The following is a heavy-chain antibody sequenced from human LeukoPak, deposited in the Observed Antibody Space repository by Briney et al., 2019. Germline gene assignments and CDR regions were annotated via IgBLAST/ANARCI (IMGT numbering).Heavy chain of an antibody. CDR1: GYTFTSYY. V-gene: IGHV1-46*01. CDR2: INPSGGST. CDR3: ARAALNQSYYDFWSGYYTSTYYYYGMDV. D-gene: IGHD3-3*01. J-gene: IGHJ6*02. Sequence: ASVKVSCKASGYTFTSYYMHWVRQAPGQGLKWMGIINPSGGSTSYAQKFQGRVTMTRDTSTSTVYMELSSLRSEDTAVYYCARAALNQSYYDFWSGYYTSTYYYYGMDVWGQGTTVTVSS.